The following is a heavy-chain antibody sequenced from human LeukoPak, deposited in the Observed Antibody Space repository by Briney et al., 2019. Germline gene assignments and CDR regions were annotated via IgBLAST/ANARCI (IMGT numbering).Heavy chain of an antibody. J-gene: IGHJ4*02. CDR3: ACFPLGAAFDY. D-gene: IGHD1-26*01. CDR1: GFTFSSYW. V-gene: IGHV3-74*01. Sequence: GGSLRLSCAASGFTFSSYWMHWVRQAPGKGLVWVSRINSDGSSTSYADSVKGRFTISRDNAKNTLYLQMNSLRAEDTAVYYCACFPLGAAFDYWGQGTPVTVSS. CDR2: INSDGSST.